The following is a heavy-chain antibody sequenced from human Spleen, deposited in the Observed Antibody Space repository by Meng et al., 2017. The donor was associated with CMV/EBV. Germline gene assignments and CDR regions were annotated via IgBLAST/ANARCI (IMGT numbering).Heavy chain of an antibody. V-gene: IGHV1-8*01. CDR2: MNPNSGNT. Sequence: ASVKVSCKASGYTFTSYDINWVRQATGQGLEWMGWMNPNSGNTGYAQKFQGRVTMTRNTSISTAYMELSSLRSEDTAVYYCARDYPYSSTSWSSKGWFDPWGQGTLVTVSS. CDR3: ARDYPYSSTSWSSKGWFDP. D-gene: IGHD6-13*01. J-gene: IGHJ5*02. CDR1: GYTFTSYD.